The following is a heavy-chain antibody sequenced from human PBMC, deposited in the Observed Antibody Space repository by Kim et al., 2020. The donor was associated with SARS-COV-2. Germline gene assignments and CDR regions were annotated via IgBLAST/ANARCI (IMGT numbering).Heavy chain of an antibody. J-gene: IGHJ6*02. CDR2: IIPIFGTA. D-gene: IGHD5-12*01. V-gene: IGHV1-69*13. CDR3: ARDQPNVDIDPYYYYGMDV. CDR1: GGTFSSYA. Sequence: SVKVSCKASGGTFSSYAISWVRQAPGQGLEWMGGIIPIFGTANYAQKFQGRVTITADESTSTAYMELSSLRSEDTAVYYCARDQPNVDIDPYYYYGMDVWGQGTTVTVSS.